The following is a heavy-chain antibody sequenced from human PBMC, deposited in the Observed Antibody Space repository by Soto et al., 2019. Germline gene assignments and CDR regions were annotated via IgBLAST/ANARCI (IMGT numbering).Heavy chain of an antibody. CDR3: AKDSPNDFWTSPTFDY. CDR1: GFTFSSYG. CDR2: ISYDGSNK. D-gene: IGHD3-3*01. J-gene: IGHJ4*02. Sequence: GGSLRLSCAASGFTFSSYGMHWVRQAPGKGLEWVAVISYDGSNKYYADSVKGRFTISRDNSKNTLYLQMNSLRAEDTAVYYCAKDSPNDFWTSPTFDYWGQGTLVTVSS. V-gene: IGHV3-30*18.